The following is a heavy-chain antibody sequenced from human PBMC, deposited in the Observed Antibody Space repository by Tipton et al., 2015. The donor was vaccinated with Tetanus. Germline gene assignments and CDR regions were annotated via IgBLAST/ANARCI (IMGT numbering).Heavy chain of an antibody. D-gene: IGHD2-15*01. CDR3: AREADCSGGSCFSGDFDN. Sequence: AASGFIFSSYGIHWVRQAPGKGLEWVAVSWYDGTDKYYADSVKGRFTIFRDNSKNTLYLQMNSLRAEDTAVYYCAREADCSGGSCFSGDFDNWGQGTQVTVSS. CDR2: SWYDGTDK. V-gene: IGHV3-33*01. J-gene: IGHJ4*02. CDR1: GFIFSSYG.